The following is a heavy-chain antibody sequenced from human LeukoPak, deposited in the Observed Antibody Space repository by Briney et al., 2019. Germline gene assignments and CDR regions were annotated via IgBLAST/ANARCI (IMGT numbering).Heavy chain of an antibody. CDR2: ITSSGSTI. CDR3: ARIGRPAAFDI. V-gene: IGHV3-11*01. Sequence: GGSLRLSCAASGFTFSDYYMSWIRQAPGKGLEWVSYITSSGSTIYYADSMKGRFTIPRDNAKHSPFLQLDSLRAEDTAVYYCARIGRPAAFDIWGQGTLVIVSS. CDR1: GFTFSDYY. D-gene: IGHD6-6*01. J-gene: IGHJ3*02.